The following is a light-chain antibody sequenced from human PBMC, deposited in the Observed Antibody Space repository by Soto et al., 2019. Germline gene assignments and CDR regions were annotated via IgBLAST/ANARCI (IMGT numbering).Light chain of an antibody. J-gene: IGKJ2*01. V-gene: IGKV3-20*01. CDR3: QQYGSSPYT. CDR2: GAS. Sequence: EIVFTQSPGTLSFSPGERATLSCRASQSVSSSYLSWYQPKPGQAPRLLIYGASSRATGIPDRFSGSGSGTDFTLTISRLEPEDFAVYYCQQYGSSPYTFGQGTKLEIK. CDR1: QSVSSSY.